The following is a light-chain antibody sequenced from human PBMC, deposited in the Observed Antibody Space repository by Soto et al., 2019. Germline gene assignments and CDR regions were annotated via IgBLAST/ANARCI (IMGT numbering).Light chain of an antibody. CDR2: GAS. CDR3: QQYGSSPRT. CDR1: QSVTSNY. Sequence: DIVLTQSPCTLSLSLGERATLSCRASQSVTSNYLAWYQQKPGQAPRLLIYGASSRATGIPDRFSGSGSGTDFALTISRLEPEDFAVYYCQQYGSSPRTFGQGTKV. J-gene: IGKJ1*01. V-gene: IGKV3-20*01.